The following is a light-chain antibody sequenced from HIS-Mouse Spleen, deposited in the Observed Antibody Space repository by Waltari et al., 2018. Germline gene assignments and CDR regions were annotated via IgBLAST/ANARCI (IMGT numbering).Light chain of an antibody. Sequence: SSELTQDPAVSVALGQTVSITCQGDRLRSYYASWYQQKPGQAPVLVIYGKNNRPSGIPDRFSGSSSGNTASLTITGAQAEDEADYYCNSRDSSGNHWVFGGGTKLTVL. CDR3: NSRDSSGNHWV. CDR1: RLRSYY. CDR2: GKN. J-gene: IGLJ3*02. V-gene: IGLV3-19*01.